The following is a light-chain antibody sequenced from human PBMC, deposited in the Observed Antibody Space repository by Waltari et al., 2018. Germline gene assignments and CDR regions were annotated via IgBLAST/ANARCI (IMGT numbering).Light chain of an antibody. CDR1: QSVLLNSNSEKY. J-gene: IGKJ1*01. CDR2: WAS. CDR3: QQYFTPPPT. Sequence: EIVMTQSPASLAVFLGERATPNCKSSQSVLLNSNSEKYLAWYQQRPGQPPNRLIYWASTRYSGVPDRFSGSGSGTDFTLAINSLQAEDVAVYYCQQYFTPPPTFGHGTKVEIK. V-gene: IGKV4-1*01.